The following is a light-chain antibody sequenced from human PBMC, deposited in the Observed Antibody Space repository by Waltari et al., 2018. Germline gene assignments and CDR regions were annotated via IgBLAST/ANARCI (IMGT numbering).Light chain of an antibody. CDR2: MAS. J-gene: IGKJ2*01. CDR1: QSIGNY. CDR3: QHFNSYPFI. Sequence: DIQMTQSPSPLSASVGDRVTITCRASQSIGNYLAWYQQKPGKAPKLLIFMASTLQREFPSRVSGSASGTEVALTISGRHADDFATYFCQHFNSYPFIFGRGTKLEIK. V-gene: IGKV1-5*03.